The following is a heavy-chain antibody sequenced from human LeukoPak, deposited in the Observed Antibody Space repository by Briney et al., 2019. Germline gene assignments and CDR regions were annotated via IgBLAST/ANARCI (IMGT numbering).Heavy chain of an antibody. Sequence: PSETLSLTCAVYGGSFSGYYWSWIRQPPGKGLEWIGEINHSGSTNYNPSLKSRVTISVDTSKNQFSLKLSSVTAADTAVYYCARGRLSYDFRSGYRNWFDPWGPGNPGHRLL. V-gene: IGHV4-34*01. CDR2: INHSGST. J-gene: IGHJ5*02. D-gene: IGHD3-3*01. CDR1: GGSFSGYY. CDR3: ARGRLSYDFRSGYRNWFDP.